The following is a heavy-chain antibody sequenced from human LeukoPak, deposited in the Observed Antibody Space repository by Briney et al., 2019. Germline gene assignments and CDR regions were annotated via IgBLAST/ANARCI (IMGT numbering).Heavy chain of an antibody. CDR3: ARGPDSSGYLFDY. D-gene: IGHD3-22*01. CDR1: GGSISSSSYY. CDR2: IYYNGST. Sequence: PSETLSLTCTVSGGSISSSSYYWGWIRQPPGKGLEWIGSIYYNGSTYYNPSLKSRVTISVDTSKNQFSLKLSSVTAADTAVYYCARGPDSSGYLFDYWGQGTLVTVSS. V-gene: IGHV4-39*07. J-gene: IGHJ4*02.